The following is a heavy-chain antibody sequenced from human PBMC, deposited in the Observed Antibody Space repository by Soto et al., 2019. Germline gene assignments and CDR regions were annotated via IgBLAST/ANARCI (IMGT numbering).Heavy chain of an antibody. J-gene: IGHJ4*02. CDR3: ARRSDCSGATCYSGNYFDV. V-gene: IGHV3-74*03. CDR1: GFTFSSYR. CDR2: IDSDGTTT. Sequence: GGSLRLSCAASGFTFSSYRMHWVRQAPGKGLVWVSHIDSDGTTTTYADSVKGRFTISRDNAKNTLYLQMNSLRAEDTAVYYCARRSDCSGATCYSGNYFDVWGQGTRVTVAS. D-gene: IGHD2-15*01.